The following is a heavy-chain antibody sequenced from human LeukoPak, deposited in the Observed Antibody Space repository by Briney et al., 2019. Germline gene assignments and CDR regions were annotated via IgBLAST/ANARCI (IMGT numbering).Heavy chain of an antibody. CDR3: ARDTTGTSYYYYYGMDV. Sequence: GASVKVSCKASGYTFTSYDIHWVRQATGQGLEWMGWMNPNGTYTGYAQRFQGRVTMTTDTSTSTAYMELRSLRSDDTAVYYCARDTTGTSYYYYYGMDVWGQGTTVTVSS. V-gene: IGHV1-8*02. CDR1: GYTFTSYD. J-gene: IGHJ6*02. D-gene: IGHD1-1*01. CDR2: MNPNGTYT.